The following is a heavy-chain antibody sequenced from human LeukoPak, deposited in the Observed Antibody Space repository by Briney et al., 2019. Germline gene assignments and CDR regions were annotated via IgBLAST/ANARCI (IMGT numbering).Heavy chain of an antibody. V-gene: IGHV3-21*01. Sequence: GGSLRLSCAASGFTFSSYSMDWVRQSPGKGLEWVSVISSSSYYIYYADSVKGRFTISRDNAKNSLYLQMSSLRAEDTAVYYCARVTLVRKVIMREIDYWGQGTLVTVSS. CDR2: ISSSSYYI. D-gene: IGHD3-10*01. CDR1: GFTFSSYS. J-gene: IGHJ4*02. CDR3: ARVTLVRKVIMREIDY.